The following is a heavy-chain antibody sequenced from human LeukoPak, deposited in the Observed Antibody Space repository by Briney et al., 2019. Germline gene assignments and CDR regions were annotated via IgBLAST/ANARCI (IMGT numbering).Heavy chain of an antibody. D-gene: IGHD2-15*01. CDR3: AKSDCSDVYCYVRDY. CDR2: ISGSGDRT. Sequence: GGSLRLSCAASGFTFSSYAMSWVRQAPWKRLECVSAISGSGDRTRYADSVKGRFTISRDDAKNTLYLQMNSLRAEDTAVYHCAKSDCSDVYCYVRDYWGQGTLVTVSS. J-gene: IGHJ4*02. V-gene: IGHV3-23*01. CDR1: GFTFSSYA.